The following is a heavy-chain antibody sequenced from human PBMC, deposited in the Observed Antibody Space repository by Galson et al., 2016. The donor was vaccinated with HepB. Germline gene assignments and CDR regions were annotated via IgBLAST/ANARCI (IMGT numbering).Heavy chain of an antibody. CDR1: GGSISSGDYN. Sequence: TLSLTCTVSGGSISSGDYNWSWIRQPPGEGLEWIGYIYHSGSTYYNPSLKSRITISVVTSKNQFSLKLSSVTAADTAVYYCARESDWYAGGSLDHWGQGALVIVSS. V-gene: IGHV4-30-4*01. J-gene: IGHJ4*02. D-gene: IGHD6-19*01. CDR3: ARESDWYAGGSLDH. CDR2: IYHSGST.